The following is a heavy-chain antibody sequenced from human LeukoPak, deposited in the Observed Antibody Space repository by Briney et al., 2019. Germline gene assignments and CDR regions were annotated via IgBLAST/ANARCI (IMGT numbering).Heavy chain of an antibody. D-gene: IGHD2-8*02. CDR3: ARGRGRHHIVLVVYATPNWFDP. J-gene: IGHJ5*02. CDR1: GGSFSGYY. V-gene: IGHV4-34*01. Sequence: SETLSLTCAVYGGSFSGYYWSWVRQPPGKGLEWIGEINHSGSTNYNPYLKSRVTISVDTSKNQFSLKLSSVTAADTAVYYCARGRGRHHIVLVVYATPNWFDPWGQGTLVTVSS. CDR2: INHSGST.